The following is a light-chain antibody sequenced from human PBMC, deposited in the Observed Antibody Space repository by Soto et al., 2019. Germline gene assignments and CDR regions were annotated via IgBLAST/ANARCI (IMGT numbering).Light chain of an antibody. Sequence: DIVLTQSPGTLSLSPGERATLSCRASQSVSSRYVAWYQQKPGQAPRLLIYGASSRATGIPDRFSGSGSGTDFTLTISRLEAEDFAVYHCQQYSSSPPTFGGGTKVEIK. CDR2: GAS. J-gene: IGKJ4*01. V-gene: IGKV3-20*01. CDR3: QQYSSSPPT. CDR1: QSVSSRY.